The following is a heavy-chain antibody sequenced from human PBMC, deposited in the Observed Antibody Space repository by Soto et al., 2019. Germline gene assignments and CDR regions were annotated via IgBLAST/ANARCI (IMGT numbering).Heavy chain of an antibody. CDR1: GFTFSSYG. CDR2: ISYDGSNK. V-gene: IGHV3-30*03. J-gene: IGHJ4*02. Sequence: GGSLRLSCAASGFTFSSYGMHWVRQAPGKGLEWVAVISYDGSNKYYADSVKGRFTISRDNSKNTLYLQMNSLRAEDTAVYYCATLNDYEDPFDYWGQGTLVTVSS. D-gene: IGHD4-17*01. CDR3: ATLNDYEDPFDY.